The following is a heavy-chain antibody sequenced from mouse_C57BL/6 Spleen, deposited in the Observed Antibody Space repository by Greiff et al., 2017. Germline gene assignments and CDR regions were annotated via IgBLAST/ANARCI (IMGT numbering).Heavy chain of an antibody. CDR1: GYSFTSGYF. V-gene: IGHV3-6*01. CDR2: ISYDGSN. CDR3: ARYYDYYFDY. Sequence: ESGPGLVKPSPSLSLSCSVSGYSFTSGYFWKWIRQYPGNKLEWMGYISYDGSNNYNPSLKNRISITRDTSRNTFFLKLNSVTTEDTATYYCARYYDYYFDYWGQGTTLTVSS. D-gene: IGHD2-4*01. J-gene: IGHJ2*01.